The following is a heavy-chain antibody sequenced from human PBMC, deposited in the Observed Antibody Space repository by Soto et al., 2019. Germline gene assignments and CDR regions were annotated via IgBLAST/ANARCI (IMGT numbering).Heavy chain of an antibody. CDR3: ARDQAFHAPFDY. V-gene: IGHV1-3*01. Sequence: PGGFLRLSCKASGDTFISYAMHWVRQAPGQRLEWMGWINAGNGNTKYSQKFQGRVTITRDTSASTAYMELSSLRSEDTAVYYCARDQAFHAPFDYWGQGTLVTVSS. CDR2: INAGNGNT. J-gene: IGHJ4*02. D-gene: IGHD3-3*02. CDR1: GDTFISYA.